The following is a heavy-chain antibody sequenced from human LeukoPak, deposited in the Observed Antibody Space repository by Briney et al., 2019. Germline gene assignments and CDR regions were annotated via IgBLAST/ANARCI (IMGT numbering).Heavy chain of an antibody. CDR1: GGTFSSYT. CDR2: IIPILGIA. J-gene: IGHJ4*02. CDR3: ARATAGDIDY. V-gene: IGHV1-69*02. D-gene: IGHD2-15*01. Sequence: SMKVSCQPSGGTFSSYTISWVRPPPGQGLEWMGRIIPILGIANYAQKFQGRVTITADKSTSTAYMELSSLRPEDTAVYYCARATAGDIDYWGQGTLVTVSS.